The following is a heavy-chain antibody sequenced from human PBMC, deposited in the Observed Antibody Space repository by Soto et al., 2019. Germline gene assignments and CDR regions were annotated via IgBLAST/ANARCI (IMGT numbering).Heavy chain of an antibody. V-gene: IGHV1-18*01. J-gene: IGHJ5*02. D-gene: IGHD4-17*01. CDR1: GYTFTSYA. CDR2: ISAYNGNT. CDR3: ARSALGGAATDHNWFDP. Sequence: EASVKVSCKASGYTFTSYAMHWVRQAPGQGLEWMEWISAYNGNTNYAQKLQGRVTMTTDTSTSTAYMELRSLRSDDTAVYYCARSALGGAATDHNWFDPWGQGTLVTVSS.